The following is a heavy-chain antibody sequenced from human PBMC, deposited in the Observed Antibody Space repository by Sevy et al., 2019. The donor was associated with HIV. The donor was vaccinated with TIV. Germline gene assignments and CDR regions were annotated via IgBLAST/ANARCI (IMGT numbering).Heavy chain of an antibody. J-gene: IGHJ2*01. Sequence: GGSLRLSCAASGFTFSSYWMHWVRQAPGKGLVWVSRINSDGSSTSYADSVKGRFTISRDNAKNTLYLQMNSLRAEDTAVYYCARASGYSSSWFIWYFDLWGRGTLVTVS. V-gene: IGHV3-74*01. CDR2: INSDGSST. D-gene: IGHD6-13*01. CDR3: ARASGYSSSWFIWYFDL. CDR1: GFTFSSYW.